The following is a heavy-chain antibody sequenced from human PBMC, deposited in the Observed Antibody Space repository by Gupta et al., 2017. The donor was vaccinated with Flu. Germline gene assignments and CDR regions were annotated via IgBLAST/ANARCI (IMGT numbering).Heavy chain of an antibody. V-gene: IGHV3-21*01. CDR3: AREGNRYEFDY. D-gene: IGHD5-18*01. J-gene: IGHJ4*02. CDR1: FTFDLYT. CDR2: INGGGRDI. Sequence: FTFDLYTINWIRKSAGKGLEWVSSINGGGRDIYYTESVKGRFTISRDNAKNSVFLEMTDLRTDDSAIYYCAREGNRYEFDYWGQGAPVTVSS.